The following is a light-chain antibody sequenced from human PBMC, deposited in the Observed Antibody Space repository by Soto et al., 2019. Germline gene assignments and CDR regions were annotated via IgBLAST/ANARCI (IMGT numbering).Light chain of an antibody. CDR3: QQRYTLIT. CDR2: DAS. V-gene: IGKV3-11*01. Sequence: EIVLRQSPATLSMSPGERATLSCRASQNIDNFLVWYQQKPGQAPRLLIYDASKRATGIPARFSGSWSGTDFTLTISSLEPEDFAVYYCQQRYTLITVGPGTKVDIK. CDR1: QNIDNF. J-gene: IGKJ3*01.